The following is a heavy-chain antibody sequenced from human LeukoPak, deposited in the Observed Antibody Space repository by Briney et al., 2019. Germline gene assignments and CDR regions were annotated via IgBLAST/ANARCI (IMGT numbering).Heavy chain of an antibody. CDR1: GFTFSSYG. V-gene: IGHV3-33*01. D-gene: IGHD2-2*01. CDR2: IWYDGSNK. Sequence: GGSLRLSCAASGFTFSSYGMHWVRQAPGKGLEWVAVIWYDGSNKYYADSVKGRFTISRDNAKNSLYLQMNSLRAEDTAVYYCARAGCSSTSCPFGEYYYYYMDVWGKGTTVTVSS. CDR3: ARAGCSSTSCPFGEYYYYYMDV. J-gene: IGHJ6*03.